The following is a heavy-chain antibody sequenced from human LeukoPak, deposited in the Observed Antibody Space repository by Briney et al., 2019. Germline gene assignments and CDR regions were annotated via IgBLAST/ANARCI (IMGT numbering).Heavy chain of an antibody. CDR2: ISAYDGNT. CDR1: GYTFTSYG. CDR3: ARDGYGSGKGYFDY. V-gene: IGHV1-18*01. J-gene: IGHJ4*02. D-gene: IGHD3-10*01. Sequence: ASVKVSCKASGYTFTSYGISWVRQAPGQGLEWMGWISAYDGNTKSAQKSQGRVTMTTDTSTSTAYMELRSLRSDDTAVYYCARDGYGSGKGYFDYWGQGSLVTVSS.